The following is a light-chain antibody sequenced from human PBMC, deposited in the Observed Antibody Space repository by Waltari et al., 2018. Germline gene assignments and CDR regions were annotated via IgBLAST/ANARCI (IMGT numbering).Light chain of an antibody. CDR3: SSYTSSSTLG. Sequence: QSALTRPASVSGSPGQSITISCTGTSSDVGGYHYVSWYQQHPGKAPKLMIYDVSNRPSGVSNRFSGSKSGNTASLTISGLQAEDEADYYCSSYTSSSTLGFGTGTKVTVL. CDR1: SSDVGGYHY. V-gene: IGLV2-14*03. J-gene: IGLJ1*01. CDR2: DVS.